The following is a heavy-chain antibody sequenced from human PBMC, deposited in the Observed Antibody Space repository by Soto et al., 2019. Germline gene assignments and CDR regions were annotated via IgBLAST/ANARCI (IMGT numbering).Heavy chain of an antibody. D-gene: IGHD3-10*01. CDR2: ISGSGVST. V-gene: IGHV3-23*01. CDR3: AKERVSYGSGRNYCMDV. Sequence: GGSLRLSCAASGFTFSSYAMSWVRQAPGKGLEWVSAISGSGVSTYYADSVNGRFTISRDNSKNTLYLQMNSLRAEDTAVYYCAKERVSYGSGRNYCMDVWGQGTTVTVSS. J-gene: IGHJ6*02. CDR1: GFTFSSYA.